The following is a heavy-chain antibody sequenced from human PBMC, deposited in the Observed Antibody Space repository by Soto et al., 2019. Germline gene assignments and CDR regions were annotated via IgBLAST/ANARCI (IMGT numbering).Heavy chain of an antibody. CDR2: IYYSGST. Sequence: PSETLSLTCTVSGGSISSYYWSWIRQPPGKGLEWIGYIYYSGSTNYNPSLKSRVTISVDTSKNQFSLKLSSVTAADTAVYYCARHVRYCSGGSCLNWFDPWGQGTLVTVSS. J-gene: IGHJ5*02. CDR3: ARHVRYCSGGSCLNWFDP. V-gene: IGHV4-59*08. CDR1: GGSISSYY. D-gene: IGHD2-15*01.